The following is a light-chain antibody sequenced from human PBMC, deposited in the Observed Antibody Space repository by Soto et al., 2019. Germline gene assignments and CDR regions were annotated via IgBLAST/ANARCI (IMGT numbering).Light chain of an antibody. J-gene: IGLJ2*01. Sequence: QSALTQPRSVSGSPGQSVTISCTGASSDVGDYNFVSWYQQLPGSTPKLIIYDVTERPSGVPDRFSGSKSANAASLTISGLQAEDEGYYYCCSRVASYASVVFGGGTKLTVL. CDR1: SSDVGDYNF. CDR2: DVT. V-gene: IGLV2-11*01. CDR3: CSRVASYASVV.